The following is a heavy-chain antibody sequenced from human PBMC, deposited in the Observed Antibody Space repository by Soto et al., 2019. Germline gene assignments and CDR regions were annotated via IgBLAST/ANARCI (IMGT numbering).Heavy chain of an antibody. CDR2: IYHSGST. J-gene: IGHJ4*02. D-gene: IGHD6-19*01. Sequence: PSETLSLTCAVSDGSISSGGSSWGWILQPPGKGLEWIGYIYHSGSTYYNPSLKSRVTISVDRSKNQFSLKLSSVTAADTAVYYCARAGDSSGPVALGYWGQGTLVTVSS. CDR3: ARAGDSSGPVALGY. V-gene: IGHV4-30-2*01. CDR1: DGSISSGGSS.